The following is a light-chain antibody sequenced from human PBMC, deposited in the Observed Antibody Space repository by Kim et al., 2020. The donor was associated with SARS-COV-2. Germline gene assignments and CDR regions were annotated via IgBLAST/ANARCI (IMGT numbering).Light chain of an antibody. V-gene: IGLV2-8*01. CDR3: SSYGGNNNVV. CDR2: EVS. CDR1: SSDVGGSNY. J-gene: IGLJ3*02. Sequence: QSALTQPPSASGSPGQSVTISCTGTSSDVGGSNYVSWYQQHPGKAPKLIIYEVSKRPSGVPDRFSGSKYGNTASLTVSGLQAEDEADYYCSSYGGNNNVVFGGGTQLTVL.